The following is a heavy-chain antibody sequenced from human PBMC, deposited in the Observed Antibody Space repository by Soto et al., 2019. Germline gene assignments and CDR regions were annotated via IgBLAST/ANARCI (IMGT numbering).Heavy chain of an antibody. Sequence: GGSLRLSCAASGFTFSSYGMHWVRQAPGKGLEWVAVIWYDGSNKYYADSVKGRFTISRDNSKNTLYLQMNSLRAEETAVYYCARYYYDSSGYYAHIDYWGQGTLVTVSS. CDR3: ARYYYDSSGYYAHIDY. D-gene: IGHD3-22*01. V-gene: IGHV3-33*01. CDR2: IWYDGSNK. J-gene: IGHJ4*02. CDR1: GFTFSSYG.